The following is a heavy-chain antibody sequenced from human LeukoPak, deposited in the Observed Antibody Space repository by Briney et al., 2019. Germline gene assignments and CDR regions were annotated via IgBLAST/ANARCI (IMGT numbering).Heavy chain of an antibody. CDR1: GGSISSGGYY. Sequence: PSQTLSLTCTVSGGSISSGGYYWGWIRQHPGKGLEWIGYIYYSGSTYYNPSLKSRVTISVDTSKNQFSLKLSSVTAADTAVYYCARRGPITMVRGVIIYALDIWGQGTMVTVSS. D-gene: IGHD3-10*01. J-gene: IGHJ3*02. V-gene: IGHV4-31*03. CDR2: IYYSGST. CDR3: ARRGPITMVRGVIIYALDI.